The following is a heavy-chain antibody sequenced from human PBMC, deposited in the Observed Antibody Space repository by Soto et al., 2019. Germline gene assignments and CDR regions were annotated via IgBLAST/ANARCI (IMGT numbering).Heavy chain of an antibody. CDR3: AREYTAWPLAYGLDV. CDR1: GFTFSTYS. V-gene: IGHV3-21*01. Sequence: PGGSLRLSCVGSGFTFSTYSINWVRQAPGRGLEWVSSISSRSDIYYADSVKGRFTISRDNAKNSVSLQMNSLRAEDTAVYYCAREYTAWPLAYGLDVWGQGTTVTVSS. CDR2: ISSRSDI. J-gene: IGHJ6*02. D-gene: IGHD2-2*02.